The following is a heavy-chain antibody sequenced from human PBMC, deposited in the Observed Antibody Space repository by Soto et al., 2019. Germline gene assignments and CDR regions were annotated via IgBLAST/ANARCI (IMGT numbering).Heavy chain of an antibody. V-gene: IGHV4-4*02. J-gene: IGHJ5*02. CDR1: SGSISSSNW. Sequence: QVQLQESGPGLVKPSGTLSLTCAVSSGSISSSNWWSWVRQPPGKGLEWIGEIYHSGSTTYNPSLKSRVTISVDKSKSQFSLKLSSVTAADTAVYYCARSKDCIVGSCFHNWFDPWGQGTLVTVSS. CDR2: IYHSGST. CDR3: ARSKDCIVGSCFHNWFDP. D-gene: IGHD2-15*01.